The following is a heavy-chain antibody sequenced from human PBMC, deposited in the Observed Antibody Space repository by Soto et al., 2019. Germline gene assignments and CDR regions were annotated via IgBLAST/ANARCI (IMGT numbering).Heavy chain of an antibody. CDR2: ISGSGGTT. V-gene: IGHV3-23*01. D-gene: IGHD1-26*01. CDR3: AKDIFEYSGRYSGFDY. Sequence: GGSLRLSCAASGFTFSSYAMNWVRQAPGKGLEWVSGISGSGGTTYYADSVKGRFTISRDNSKNTLYLRMSSLRAEDTAVYYCAKDIFEYSGRYSGFDYWGQGTLVTVSS. J-gene: IGHJ4*02. CDR1: GFTFSSYA.